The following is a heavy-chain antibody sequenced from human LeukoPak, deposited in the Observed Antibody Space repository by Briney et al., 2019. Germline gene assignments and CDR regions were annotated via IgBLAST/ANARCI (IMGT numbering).Heavy chain of an antibody. J-gene: IGHJ4*02. CDR1: GYTFTGYY. CDR2: IIPIFGTA. Sequence: GASVKVSCKASGYTFTGYYMHWVRQAPGQGLEWMGGIIPIFGTANYAQKFQGRVTITADESTSTAYMELGSLRSEDTAVYYCARDVSLAVTLYYFDYWGQGTLVTVSS. V-gene: IGHV1-69*13. D-gene: IGHD4-11*01. CDR3: ARDVSLAVTLYYFDY.